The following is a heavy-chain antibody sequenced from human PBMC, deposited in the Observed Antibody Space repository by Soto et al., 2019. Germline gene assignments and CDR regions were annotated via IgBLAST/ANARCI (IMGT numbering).Heavy chain of an antibody. D-gene: IGHD1-26*01. J-gene: IGHJ4*02. Sequence: QVQLQESGPGLVKPSGTLSLTCAVSGGSFSSNNWWSWVRQPPGKGLEWIGEIFQSGSTYYSPSLKSRVTISVDKSKNQFSLKLTSVTAADTAVYYCARVYSGSYSDYWGQGTLVTVSS. CDR3: ARVYSGSYSDY. V-gene: IGHV4-4*02. CDR2: IFQSGST. CDR1: GGSFSSNNW.